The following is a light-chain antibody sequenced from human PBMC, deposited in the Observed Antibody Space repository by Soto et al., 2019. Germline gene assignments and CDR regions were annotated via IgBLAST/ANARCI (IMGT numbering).Light chain of an antibody. CDR3: ISYTTSSTSYV. V-gene: IGLV2-14*01. CDR1: SSDVGLYNY. CDR2: EVS. Sequence: QSVLTQPASVSGSPGQSITISCTGTSSDVGLYNYVSWYQQYPGKDPKLIIFEVSNRPSRVSNRFSASKSGDTASLTISGPQVEDEGDYFCISYTTSSTSYVFGNGTKVTV. J-gene: IGLJ1*01.